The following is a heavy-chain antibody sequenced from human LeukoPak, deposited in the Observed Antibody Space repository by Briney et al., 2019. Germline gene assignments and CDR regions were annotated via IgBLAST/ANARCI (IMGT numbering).Heavy chain of an antibody. CDR1: GFTFSRKY. CDR2: IYSGGST. Sequence: PGGSLRLSCAVSGFTFSRKYMSWVRQAPGKGLEWVSVIYSGGSTYYADSVKGRFTMSRDNSKNTLFLQMNSLRAEDTAVYYCARDPIFGVVSNPNEYYYYGMDVWGQGTTVTVSS. D-gene: IGHD3-3*01. V-gene: IGHV3-66*02. CDR3: ARDPIFGVVSNPNEYYYYGMDV. J-gene: IGHJ6*02.